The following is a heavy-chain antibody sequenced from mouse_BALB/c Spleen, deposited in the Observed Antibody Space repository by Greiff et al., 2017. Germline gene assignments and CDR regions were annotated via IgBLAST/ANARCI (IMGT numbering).Heavy chain of an antibody. D-gene: IGHD2-4*01. Sequence: EVKVVESGGGLVQPGGSLKLSCAASGFTFSSYGMSWVRQTPDKRLELVATINSNGGSTYYPDSVKGRFTISRDNAKNTLYLQMSSLKSEDTAMYYCARESTMITRYYFDYWGQGTTLTVSS. V-gene: IGHV5-6-3*01. J-gene: IGHJ2*01. CDR3: ARESTMITRYYFDY. CDR2: INSNGGST. CDR1: GFTFSSYG.